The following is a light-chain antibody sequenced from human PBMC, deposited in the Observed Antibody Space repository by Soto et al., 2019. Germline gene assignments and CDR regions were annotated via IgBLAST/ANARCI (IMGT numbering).Light chain of an antibody. CDR2: IAS. J-gene: IGKJ1*01. CDR1: QSVSSNY. Sequence: EIVLTQSPGTLSLSPGERATLSCRASQSVSSNYLAWYQQKTGQTPRLLIYIASSRAPGIPDRFSGSGSGTHFTLNISRVEPEDGAVYYWQQYGSSPWTFGQGTKVEIK. V-gene: IGKV3-20*01. CDR3: QQYGSSPWT.